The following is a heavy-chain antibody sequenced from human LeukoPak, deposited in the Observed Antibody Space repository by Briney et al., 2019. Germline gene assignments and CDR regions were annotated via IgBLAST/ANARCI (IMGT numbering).Heavy chain of an antibody. J-gene: IGHJ3*02. Sequence: ASVKVSCKASGYTFTGYYMHWVRQAPGQGLEWMGWINPNSGGTNYAQKFQGRVTMTRDTSISTAYMELSSLRSEDTAVYYCAAPRRGPHTLMDPRDAFDIWGQGTMVTVSS. V-gene: IGHV1-2*02. CDR1: GYTFTGYY. D-gene: IGHD5-18*01. CDR3: AAPRRGPHTLMDPRDAFDI. CDR2: INPNSGGT.